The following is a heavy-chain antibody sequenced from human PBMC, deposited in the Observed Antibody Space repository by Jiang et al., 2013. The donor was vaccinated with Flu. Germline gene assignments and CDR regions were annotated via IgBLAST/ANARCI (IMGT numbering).Heavy chain of an antibody. J-gene: IGHJ4*02. D-gene: IGHD2-21*02. CDR2: IYTSGST. Sequence: GPGLVKPSQTLSLTCTVSGGSISSGSYYWSWIRQPAGKGLEWIGRIYTSGSTNYNPSLKSRVTISVDTSKNQFSLKLSSVTAADTAVYYCASSPSPYCGGDCYPGGSDYWGQGTLVTVSS. V-gene: IGHV4-61*02. CDR3: ASSPSPYCGGDCYPGGSDY. CDR1: GGSISSGSYY.